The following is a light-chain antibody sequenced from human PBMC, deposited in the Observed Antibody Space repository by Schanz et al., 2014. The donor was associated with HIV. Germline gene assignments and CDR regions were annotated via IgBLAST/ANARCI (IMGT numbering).Light chain of an antibody. CDR1: SSDIGAYNY. V-gene: IGLV2-14*03. CDR3: SSYTTTSTYV. Sequence: QSALTQPASVSGSPGQSITISCTGTSSDIGAYNYVSWYQQHPGKAPKLIISDVSNRPSGVSNRFSGSKSGNTASLTISGLQAEDEADYYCSSYTTTSTYVFGAGTKLTVL. CDR2: DVS. J-gene: IGLJ1*01.